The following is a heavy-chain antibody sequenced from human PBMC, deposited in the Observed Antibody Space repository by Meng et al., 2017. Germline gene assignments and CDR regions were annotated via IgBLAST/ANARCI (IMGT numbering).Heavy chain of an antibody. CDR3: ARKFTMVRGIYNWFDP. D-gene: IGHD3-10*01. J-gene: IGHJ5*02. Sequence: QVHAHGVVLVAPWEALSPSGAVDAAVFSGYDWSWLRQPPRMVMEWIGEINHSAITNYDPSLKRRVTITVDTSKNQFYLELSFVTAADTAVYYCARKFTMVRGIYNWFDPWGQGTLVTVSS. CDR2: INHSAIT. CDR1: AAVFSGYD. V-gene: IGHV4-34*01.